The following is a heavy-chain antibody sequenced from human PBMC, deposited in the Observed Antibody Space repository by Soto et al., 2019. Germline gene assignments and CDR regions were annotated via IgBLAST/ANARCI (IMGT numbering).Heavy chain of an antibody. J-gene: IGHJ4*02. CDR1: GFTFSSYD. CDR3: ARGRELTSIDN. D-gene: IGHD1-26*01. V-gene: IGHV3-13*01. Sequence: GGSLRLSCAASGFTFSSYDMHWVRQATGKGLEWVSAIGTAGDTYYPGSVKGRFTISRENAKNSLYLQMNSLRAEDTAVYYCARGRELTSIDNWGQGTLVTVSS. CDR2: IGTAGDT.